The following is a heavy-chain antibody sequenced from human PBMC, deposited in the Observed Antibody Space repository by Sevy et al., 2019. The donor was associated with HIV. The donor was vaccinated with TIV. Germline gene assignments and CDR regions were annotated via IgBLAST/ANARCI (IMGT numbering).Heavy chain of an antibody. J-gene: IGHJ6*02. CDR3: ARGGYYYGSGAQIGYYGMDV. D-gene: IGHD3-10*01. V-gene: IGHV3-30-3*01. Sequence: GGSLRLSCAASVFTFSSYAMHWVRQAPGKGLEWVAVISYDGSNKYYADSVKGRFTISRDNSKNTLYLQMNSLRAEDTAVYYCARGGYYYGSGAQIGYYGMDVWGQGTTVTVSS. CDR1: VFTFSSYA. CDR2: ISYDGSNK.